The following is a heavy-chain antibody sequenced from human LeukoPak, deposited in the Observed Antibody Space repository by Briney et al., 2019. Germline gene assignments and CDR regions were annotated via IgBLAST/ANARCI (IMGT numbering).Heavy chain of an antibody. CDR2: ISSSSSTI. CDR1: GFTFSSYS. D-gene: IGHD4-17*01. V-gene: IGHV3-48*01. Sequence: GGSLRLSCAASGFTFSSYSMNWVRQAPGKGLEWVSYISSSSSTIYYADSVKGRFTISRDNAKNSLYLQMNSLRAEDTAVYYCARDIPDYGDYGWYFDLWGRGTLVTVSS. CDR3: ARDIPDYGDYGWYFDL. J-gene: IGHJ2*01.